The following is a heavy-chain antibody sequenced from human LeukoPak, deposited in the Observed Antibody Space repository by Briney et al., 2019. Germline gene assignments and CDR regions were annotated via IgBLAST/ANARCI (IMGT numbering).Heavy chain of an antibody. V-gene: IGHV4-39*01. CDR2: IYYTGST. Sequence: PSETLSLTCTVSGCSISSSSYYWGWIRQPPGKGLEWIGSIYYTGSTYYNPSLESRVTITVNTSKHLFSLKLSSVIAADTAVYYCARGISTSCYSRCLGCNYYMDVWGKGTTVTVSS. J-gene: IGHJ6*03. CDR3: ARGISTSCYSRCLGCNYYMDV. CDR1: GCSISSSSYY. D-gene: IGHD2-2*01.